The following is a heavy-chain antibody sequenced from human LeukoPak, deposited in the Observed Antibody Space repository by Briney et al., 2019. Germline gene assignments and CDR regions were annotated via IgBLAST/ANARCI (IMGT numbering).Heavy chain of an antibody. D-gene: IGHD1-26*01. CDR1: GFPFSACS. CDR3: ARRALGTTTVDAKYYYMDV. J-gene: IGHJ6*03. Sequence: GGSLRLSCAASGFPFSACSMTWVCQAPGKGLEWVSLITSTSTYKYYADSVKGRFTVSRDNAKNSLYLQMDSLRAEDTAVYFCARRALGTTTVDAKYYYMDVWGKGTTVTVSS. V-gene: IGHV3-21*01. CDR2: ITSTSTYK.